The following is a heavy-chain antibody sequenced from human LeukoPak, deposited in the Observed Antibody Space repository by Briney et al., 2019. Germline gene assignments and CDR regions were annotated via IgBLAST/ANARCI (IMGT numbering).Heavy chain of an antibody. Sequence: NPSETLSLTCAVYGGSFSGYYWSWIRQPPGKGLEWIGEINHSGSTNYNPSLKSRVTISVDTSKNQFSLKLSSVTAADTAVCYCATTPPRRWGQGTLVTVSS. V-gene: IGHV4-34*01. D-gene: IGHD1-1*01. J-gene: IGHJ4*02. CDR2: INHSGST. CDR1: GGSFSGYY. CDR3: ATTPPRR.